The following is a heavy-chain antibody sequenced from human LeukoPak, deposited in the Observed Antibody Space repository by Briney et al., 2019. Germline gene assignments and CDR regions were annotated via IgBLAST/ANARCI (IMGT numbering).Heavy chain of an antibody. J-gene: IGHJ4*02. D-gene: IGHD1-26*01. CDR1: GGSISSYY. CDR3: ATREVGAYGYFDY. V-gene: IGHV4-59*08. CDR2: IYYSGST. Sequence: PSETPSLTCTVSGGSISSYYWSWIRQPPGKGLEWIGYIYYSGSTNYNPSLKSRVTISVDTSKNQFSQKLSSVTAADTAVYYCATREVGAYGYFDYWGQGTLVTVSS.